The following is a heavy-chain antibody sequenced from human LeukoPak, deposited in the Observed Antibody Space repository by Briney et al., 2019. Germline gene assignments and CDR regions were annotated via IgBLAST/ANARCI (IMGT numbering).Heavy chain of an antibody. D-gene: IGHD4-11*01. V-gene: IGHV3-48*03. CDR1: GFTFNTYE. J-gene: IGHJ6*02. CDR3: ARRQFNYYGMDV. CDR2: ISSGGSSI. Sequence: PGGSLRLSCAASGFTFNTYEMNWVRQAPGKGLEWVSYISSGGSSIYYADSVKGRFTISRDNAKNSLYLQMNSLRAEDTAVYYCARRQFNYYGMDVSGQGTTVTVSS.